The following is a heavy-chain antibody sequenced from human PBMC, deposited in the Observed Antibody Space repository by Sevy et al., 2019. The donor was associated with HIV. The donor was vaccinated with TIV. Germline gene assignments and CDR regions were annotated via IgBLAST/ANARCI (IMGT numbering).Heavy chain of an antibody. J-gene: IGHJ4*02. CDR3: AKEGGGYNYDSSGLFDY. CDR1: GFTFSSYA. Sequence: GGSLRLSCAASGFTFSSYAMTWVRQAPGKGLEWVSGISGSGYSTYYADSVKGRFTISRDNSKNTLYRQMNSLRAEDRAVYYCAKEGGGYNYDSSGLFDYWGQGTLVTVSS. CDR2: ISGSGYST. D-gene: IGHD3-22*01. V-gene: IGHV3-23*01.